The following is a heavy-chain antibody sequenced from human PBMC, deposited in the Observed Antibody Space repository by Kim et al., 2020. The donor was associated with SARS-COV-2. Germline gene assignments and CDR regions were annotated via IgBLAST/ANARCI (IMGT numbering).Heavy chain of an antibody. J-gene: IGHJ4*02. CDR3: ARYNFLTCYLDY. Sequence: NYNPSLKSRVTISVDTSKNQFSQKLSSVTATDTAVYYCARYNFLTCYLDYWGQGTLVTVSS. V-gene: IGHV4-4*09. D-gene: IGHD1-20*01.